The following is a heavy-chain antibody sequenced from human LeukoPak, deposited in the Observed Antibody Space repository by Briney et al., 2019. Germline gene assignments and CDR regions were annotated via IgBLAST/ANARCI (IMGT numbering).Heavy chain of an antibody. Sequence: PGGSLRLSCAASGFTFSSYAMSWVRQAPGKGLEWVSAISGSGGSTYYADSVKGRFTISRDNSKNTLYLQMNSLRAEDTAIYFCARGGFTGTSCPYFDYWGQGTLVTVSS. CDR2: ISGSGGST. J-gene: IGHJ4*02. D-gene: IGHD2-2*01. CDR1: GFTFSSYA. V-gene: IGHV3-23*01. CDR3: ARGGFTGTSCPYFDY.